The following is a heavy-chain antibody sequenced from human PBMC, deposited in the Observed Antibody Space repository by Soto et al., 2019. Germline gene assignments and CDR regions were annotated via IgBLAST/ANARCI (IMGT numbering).Heavy chain of an antibody. Sequence: EVQLLESGGGLVQPGGSLRLSCAASGFTFSSYAMSWVRQAPGKGLEWVSTISTSGGSTYYADSVKGRFTISRDNSKNTRYLQMNSLRAEVTAVYYCAKGGLGASSYGSYYFDYWGQGTLVTVSS. CDR1: GFTFSSYA. CDR2: ISTSGGST. CDR3: AKGGLGASSYGSYYFDY. J-gene: IGHJ4*01. V-gene: IGHV3-23*01. D-gene: IGHD5-18*01.